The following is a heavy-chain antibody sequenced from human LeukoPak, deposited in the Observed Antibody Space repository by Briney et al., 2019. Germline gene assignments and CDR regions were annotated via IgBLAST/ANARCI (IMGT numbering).Heavy chain of an antibody. V-gene: IGHV4-39*01. D-gene: IGHD3-10*01. CDR2: FYYGGST. Sequence: SETLSLTCTVSGDSISSSRYYWDWIRQPPGKGLEWIGTFYYGGSTYYNPSLKSRVTISVDTSKNQFSLKLASVTAADTAVYYCARLYYYGSGSYYNYFDSWGQGILVTVSS. CDR3: ARLYYYGSGSYYNYFDS. J-gene: IGHJ4*02. CDR1: GDSISSSRYY.